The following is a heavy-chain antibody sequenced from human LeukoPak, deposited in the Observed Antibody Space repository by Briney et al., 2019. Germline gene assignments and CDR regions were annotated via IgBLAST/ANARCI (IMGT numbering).Heavy chain of an antibody. V-gene: IGHV3-30*18. D-gene: IGHD6-19*01. Sequence: GGPLSPSGPVSGLTISSHAMNGVRRPPGRGLEWVAMISYDGNSKYYGDSVKGRFTISRDNSKNTLYLQMDSLRTEDTAVYYCAKDWGSSGWYNYFDPWGQGTLVTVSS. J-gene: IGHJ5*02. CDR2: ISYDGNSK. CDR3: AKDWGSSGWYNYFDP. CDR1: GLTISSHA.